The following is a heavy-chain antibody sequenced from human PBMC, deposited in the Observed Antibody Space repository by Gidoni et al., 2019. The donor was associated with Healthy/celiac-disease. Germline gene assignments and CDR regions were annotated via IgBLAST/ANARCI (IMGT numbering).Heavy chain of an antibody. CDR3: AKDTGPSTAGTLDY. J-gene: IGHJ4*02. Sequence: EVQLVESGGGLLQPGTSRRLSCAASVFTFDYYAMHWVRQAPGKGLEWVAGISWNSGSIGYADSVKGRFTISRDNAKNSLYLQMNSLRAEDTALYYCAKDTGPSTAGTLDYWGQGTLVTVSS. CDR2: ISWNSGSI. V-gene: IGHV3-9*01. D-gene: IGHD6-19*01. CDR1: VFTFDYYA.